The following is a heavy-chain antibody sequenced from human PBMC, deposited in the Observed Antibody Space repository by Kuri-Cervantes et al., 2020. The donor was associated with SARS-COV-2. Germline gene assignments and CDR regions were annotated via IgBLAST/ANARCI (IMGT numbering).Heavy chain of an antibody. Sequence: SETLSLTCTVSGGSISSSSYYWGWIRQPPGKGLEWIGSIYYSGSTYYNPSLKSRVTISVDTSKNQFSQKLSSVTAADTAVYYCAREKRGYYYYYYMDVWGKGTTVTVSS. V-gene: IGHV4-39*07. CDR1: GGSISSSSYY. CDR2: IYYSGST. CDR3: AREKRGYYYYYYMDV. J-gene: IGHJ6*03.